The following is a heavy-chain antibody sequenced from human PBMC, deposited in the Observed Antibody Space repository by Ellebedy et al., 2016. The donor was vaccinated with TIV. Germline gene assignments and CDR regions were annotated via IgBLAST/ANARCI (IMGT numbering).Heavy chain of an antibody. Sequence: ASVKVSCXASGYTFTSYAMHWVRQAPGQRLEWMGWINAGNGNTKYSQKFQGRVTITRDTSASTAYMELSSLRSEDTAVYYCAREGYYYDSSGYSVGGHFDYWGQGTLVTVSS. CDR1: GYTFTSYA. CDR2: INAGNGNT. D-gene: IGHD3-22*01. J-gene: IGHJ4*02. V-gene: IGHV1-3*01. CDR3: AREGYYYDSSGYSVGGHFDY.